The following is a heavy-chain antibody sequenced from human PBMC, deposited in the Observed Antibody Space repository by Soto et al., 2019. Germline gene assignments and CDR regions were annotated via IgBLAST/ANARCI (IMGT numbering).Heavy chain of an antibody. CDR1: GFTFDNCG. CDR3: VQGRYPPMATPLDH. CDR2: ISWDSSTI. D-gene: IGHD2-15*01. J-gene: IGHJ4*02. V-gene: IGHV3-9*01. Sequence: EVPLVESGGGLVQPGRSLRLSCAASGFTFDNCGMHWVRPAPGKGLERVAGISWDSSTIGYADSVKGRFIISRDDAKNSLYLPMDCLRGEDTALYYCVQGRYPPMATPLDHWGQGNQVIVSS.